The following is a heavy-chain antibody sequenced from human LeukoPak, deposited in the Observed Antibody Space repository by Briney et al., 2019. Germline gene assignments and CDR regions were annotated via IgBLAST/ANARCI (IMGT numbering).Heavy chain of an antibody. CDR3: ARGIYSNSYYYGMDV. D-gene: IGHD4-11*01. J-gene: IGHJ6*02. V-gene: IGHV1-18*01. CDR2: ISAYNGNT. CDR1: GYTFTSYG. Sequence: ASVNVSCKASGYTFTSYGISWVRQAPGQGLEWMGWISAYNGNTNYAQKLQGRVTMTTDTSTSTAYMELRSLRSDDTAVYYCARGIYSNSYYYGMDVWGQGTTVTVSS.